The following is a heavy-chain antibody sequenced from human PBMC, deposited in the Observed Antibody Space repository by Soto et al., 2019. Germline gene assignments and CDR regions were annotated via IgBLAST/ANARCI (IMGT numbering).Heavy chain of an antibody. CDR2: ISAYNGNT. D-gene: IGHD6-19*01. V-gene: IGHV1-18*04. Sequence: ASVQVSCKASGYTFTSYGISWVRQAPGQGLEWMGWISAYNGNTNCAQKLQGRVTMTTDTSTSTAYMELRSLRSDDTAVYYCARFVAVAGRARLYYGMDVWGQGTTVTVAS. CDR3: ARFVAVAGRARLYYGMDV. J-gene: IGHJ6*02. CDR1: GYTFTSYG.